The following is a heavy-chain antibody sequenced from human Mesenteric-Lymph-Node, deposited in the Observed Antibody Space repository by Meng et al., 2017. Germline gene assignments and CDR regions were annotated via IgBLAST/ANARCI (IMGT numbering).Heavy chain of an antibody. CDR3: ARDMARTTVTASFDC. J-gene: IGHJ4*02. Sequence: GGSLRLSCAASGFTFSYYEMKWVRQAPGKGLEWVSYISNSGTTIYYADSVKGRFTISRDTSKNTLYLQMNSLRTEDTAVYYCARDMARTTVTASFDCWGQGTRVTVSS. D-gene: IGHD4-17*01. CDR2: ISNSGTTI. V-gene: IGHV3-48*03. CDR1: GFTFSYYE.